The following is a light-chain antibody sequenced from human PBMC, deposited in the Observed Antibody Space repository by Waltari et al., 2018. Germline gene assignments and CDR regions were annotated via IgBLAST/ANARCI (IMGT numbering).Light chain of an antibody. CDR2: AAS. J-gene: IGKJ5*01. Sequence: DIQMTQSPSSLSASVGDRVTITCRASQSINSFLNWYQQKPGKAPKLLIYAASSLQSGVPSRFSCSGAGTDFTLIISSLQPEDFATYFCQQSYSTPITFGQGTRLEIK. V-gene: IGKV1-39*01. CDR3: QQSYSTPIT. CDR1: QSINSF.